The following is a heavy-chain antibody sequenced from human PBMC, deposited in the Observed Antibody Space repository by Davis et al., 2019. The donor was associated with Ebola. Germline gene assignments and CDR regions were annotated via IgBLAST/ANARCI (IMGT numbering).Heavy chain of an antibody. CDR2: INPNSGGT. CDR3: ARVSGGASFGMDV. Sequence: ASVKVSCKASGYTFTGYYMYWVRQAPGQGLEWMGRINPNSGGTKYAQKFQGRVTMTRDTSINTAYMELSRLRSDDTAVYYCARVSGGASFGMDVWGKGTTVTVSS. J-gene: IGHJ6*04. V-gene: IGHV1-2*06. CDR1: GYTFTGYY. D-gene: IGHD6-19*01.